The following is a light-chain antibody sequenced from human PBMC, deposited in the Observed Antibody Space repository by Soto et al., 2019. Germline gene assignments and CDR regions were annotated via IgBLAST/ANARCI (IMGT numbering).Light chain of an antibody. Sequence: QSALTQPASVSGSPGQSITISCTGISSDVGGYNYVSWYQQHPGKAPKLMIYEVSNRPSGVTNRFSGSKSGNTASLTISGLQPEDEADYYCSSYTSSSTWVFGGGTKVTVL. J-gene: IGLJ3*02. CDR2: EVS. CDR3: SSYTSSSTWV. V-gene: IGLV2-14*01. CDR1: SSDVGGYNY.